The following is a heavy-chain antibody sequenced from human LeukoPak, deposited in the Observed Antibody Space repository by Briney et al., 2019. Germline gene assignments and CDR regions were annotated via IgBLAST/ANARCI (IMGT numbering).Heavy chain of an antibody. D-gene: IGHD2-8*01. CDR1: GGAISTTNW. CDR2: ISLSGLT. V-gene: IGHV4-4*02. J-gene: IGHJ4*02. Sequence: PSETLSLTCGVAGGAISTTNWWSCVRQPPGQGLEGIGEISLSGLTKYSPSLNSRVTMSLDKPKNQLSLNLSSVTAADTAVYYCSRENGAFSPFGFWGQGTLVTVPS. CDR3: SRENGAFSPFGF.